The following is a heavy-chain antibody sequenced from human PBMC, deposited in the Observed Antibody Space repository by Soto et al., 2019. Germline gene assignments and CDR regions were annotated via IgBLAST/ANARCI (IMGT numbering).Heavy chain of an antibody. Sequence: GGSLRLSCAASGFTFSSYWMSWVRQAPGKGLEWVANIKQDGSEKYYVDSVKGQVTISVDKSISTAYLQWSSLMASDSALYYCALRGYCSGGGCHANNWFDPWGQGTLVTVSS. CDR2: IKQDGSEK. V-gene: IGHV3-7*03. D-gene: IGHD2-15*01. J-gene: IGHJ5*02. CDR3: ALRGYCSGGGCHANNWFDP. CDR1: GFTFSSYW.